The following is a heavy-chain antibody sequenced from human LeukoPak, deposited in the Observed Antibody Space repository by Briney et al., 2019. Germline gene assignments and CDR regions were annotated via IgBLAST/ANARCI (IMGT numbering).Heavy chain of an antibody. D-gene: IGHD6-13*01. J-gene: IGHJ4*02. CDR3: AIIAAAGTGFDY. CDR2: INPNSGGT. CDR1: GYTFTGYY. Sequence: ASVKVSCTASGYTFTGYYMHWVRQAPGQGLEWMGWINPNSGGTNYAQKFQGRVTMTRDTSISTAYMELSRLRSDDTAVYYCAIIAAAGTGFDYWGQGTLVTVSS. V-gene: IGHV1-2*02.